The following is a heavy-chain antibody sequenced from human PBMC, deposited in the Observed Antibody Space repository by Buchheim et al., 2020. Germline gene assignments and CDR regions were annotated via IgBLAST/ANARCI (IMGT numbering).Heavy chain of an antibody. CDR3: ARLSGGYDDFDL. D-gene: IGHD1-26*01. J-gene: IGHJ4*02. Sequence: QVQLQESGPGLVKPSETLSLTCAVSGYSISSGYFWGWIRQSPGKGLEWIGNIYHSGSTLYNPSLKSRVTISVDTSKNQFSLNLSSVTAADTAVYYCARLSGGYDDFDLWGQGTL. CDR1: GYSISSGYF. CDR2: IYHSGST. V-gene: IGHV4-38-2*01.